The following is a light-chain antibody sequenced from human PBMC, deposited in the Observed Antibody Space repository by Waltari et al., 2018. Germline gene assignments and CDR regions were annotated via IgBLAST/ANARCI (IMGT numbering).Light chain of an antibody. CDR2: DVS. CDR3: SSQSSNDVVL. Sequence: QSALTQPASVSGSPGQSVTIFCAGTSNDVGGYNSVSWYQEHPGQAPIVILYDVSDRPSGVSDRFSGSKSGNTASLTISGLQAEDEADYYCSSQSSNDVVLFGGGTKLTVL. CDR1: SNDVGGYNS. V-gene: IGLV2-14*01. J-gene: IGLJ2*01.